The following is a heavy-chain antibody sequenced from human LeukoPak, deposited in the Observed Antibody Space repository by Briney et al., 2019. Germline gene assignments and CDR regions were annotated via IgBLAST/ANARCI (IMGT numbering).Heavy chain of an antibody. Sequence: GGSLTLTSSASGFTICSNYRSWVRQAPGKGLEWVSLIYSGGNTYYADSVKGRFTISRDNSKNTLYLQMNSLTAKDTAIYYCDRGDRNAGIEVAGEARYCGAGTLVIVSS. CDR3: DRGDRNAGIEVAGEARY. V-gene: IGHV3-66*01. CDR1: GFTICSNY. J-gene: IGHJ4*02. D-gene: IGHD6-19*01. CDR2: IYSGGNT.